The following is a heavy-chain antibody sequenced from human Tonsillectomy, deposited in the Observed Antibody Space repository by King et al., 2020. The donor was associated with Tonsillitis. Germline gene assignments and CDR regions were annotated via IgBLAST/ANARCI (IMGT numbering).Heavy chain of an antibody. Sequence: QLQESGPGLVRPSGTLSLTCTVSGGSISSASHYWDWIRQPPGKGLEWIGTIFFSGGTYYNPSLKSRVTMSVDTSKNLFSVKLNSVTAADTAVYYCARHARDYYYDYYCMDLWGKGTTVTVSS. CDR3: ARHARDYYYDYYCMDL. CDR2: IFFSGGT. V-gene: IGHV4-39*01. J-gene: IGHJ6*03. CDR1: GGSISSASHY.